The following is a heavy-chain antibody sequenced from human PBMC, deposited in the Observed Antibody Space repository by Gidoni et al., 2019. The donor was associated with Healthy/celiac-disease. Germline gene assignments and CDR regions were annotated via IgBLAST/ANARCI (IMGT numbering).Heavy chain of an antibody. CDR1: GFTVRSNY. CDR2: IYSGGNT. V-gene: IGHV3-66*01. D-gene: IGHD1-26*01. J-gene: IGHJ4*02. Sequence: EVQLVESGGGLVQPGGSLRLSCAASGFTVRSNYMSWVRQAPGKGLEWVSVIYSGGNTYYADSVKGRFTISRDNSKNTLYLQMNSLRAEDTAVYYCARDLLRGAPYFDYWGQGTLVTVSS. CDR3: ARDLLRGAPYFDY.